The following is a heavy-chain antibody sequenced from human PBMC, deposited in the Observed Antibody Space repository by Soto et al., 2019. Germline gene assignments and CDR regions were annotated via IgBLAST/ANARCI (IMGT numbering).Heavy chain of an antibody. CDR2: IYSGGST. V-gene: IGHV3-53*01. CDR3: ARYYYDSSGYSFDY. J-gene: IGHJ4*02. D-gene: IGHD3-22*01. CDR1: GFTVSSNY. Sequence: GGSLRLSCAASGFTVSSNYMSWVRQAPGKGLEWVSVIYSGGSTYYADSVKGRFTISRDNSKNTLYLQMNSLRAEDTAVYYCARYYYDSSGYSFDYWGQGPWSPFL.